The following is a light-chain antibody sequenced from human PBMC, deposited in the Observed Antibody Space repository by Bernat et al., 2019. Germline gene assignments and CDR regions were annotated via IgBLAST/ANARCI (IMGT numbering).Light chain of an antibody. CDR3: QSYDSSLSGWGV. CDR1: SSNIGAGYD. Sequence: QSLLTQPPSVSGAPGQRVTISCTGSSSNIGAGYDVHWYQQLPGTAPKLLIYGNSNRPSGVPDRFPGSKPGTSASLAITGLQAEDEADYYCQSYDSSLSGWGVFGTGTTVTVL. CDR2: GNS. V-gene: IGLV1-40*01. J-gene: IGLJ1*01.